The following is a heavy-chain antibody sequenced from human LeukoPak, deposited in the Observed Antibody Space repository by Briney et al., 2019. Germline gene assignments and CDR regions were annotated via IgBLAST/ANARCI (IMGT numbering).Heavy chain of an antibody. CDR1: GGSISSYY. V-gene: IGHV4-4*07. CDR3: ARESRRSYCNEY. J-gene: IGHJ4*02. CDR2: IYTSGST. Sequence: SETLSLTCTVSGGSISSYYWSWIRQPAGKGLDWIGRIYTSGSTNYNPSLKSRVTMSVDTSKNQFSLKLSSVTAADTAVYYCARESRRSYCNEYWGQGTLVTVSS. D-gene: IGHD3-10*01.